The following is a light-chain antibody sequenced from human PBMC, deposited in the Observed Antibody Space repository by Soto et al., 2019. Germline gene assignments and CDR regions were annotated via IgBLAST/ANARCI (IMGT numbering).Light chain of an antibody. CDR1: SSDVGRYDY. Sequence: SALTQPRSVSGSPGQSVTISCTGTSSDVGRYDYVSWYQQHPGKAPKLIIYDVSERPSGVPDRSGSKFGNTASLTISGLQAEDEADYSCCSFAGSYTYVFGTGTKVTVL. CDR2: DVS. CDR3: CSFAGSYTYV. J-gene: IGLJ1*01. V-gene: IGLV2-11*01.